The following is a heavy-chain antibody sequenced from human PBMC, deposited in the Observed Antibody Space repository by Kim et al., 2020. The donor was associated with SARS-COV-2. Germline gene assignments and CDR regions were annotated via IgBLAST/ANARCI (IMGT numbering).Heavy chain of an antibody. D-gene: IGHD3-22*01. V-gene: IGHV3-21*01. Sequence: GGSLRLSCAASGFTFSSYSMNWVRQAPGKGLEWVSSISSSSSYIYYADSVKGRFTISRDNAKNSLYLQMNSLRAEDTAVYYCARDSGDSSGYYYGYYFDYWGQGTLVTVSS. CDR1: GFTFSSYS. CDR3: ARDSGDSSGYYYGYYFDY. CDR2: ISSSSSYI. J-gene: IGHJ4*02.